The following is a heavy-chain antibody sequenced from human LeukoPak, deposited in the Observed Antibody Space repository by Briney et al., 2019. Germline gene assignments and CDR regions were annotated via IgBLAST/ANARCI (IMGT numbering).Heavy chain of an antibody. CDR2: IYTSGST. J-gene: IGHJ6*02. Sequence: SETLSLTCTVSGGSISSYYWSRIRQPPWKRLECIGRIYTSGSTNYNPSLKSRVTMSVDTSKNQFSLKLSSVTAADTAVYYCARDGCSSTSCKAAEYYYYGMDVWGQGTTVTVSS. V-gene: IGHV4-4*07. CDR3: ARDGCSSTSCKAAEYYYYGMDV. D-gene: IGHD2-2*01. CDR1: GGSISSYY.